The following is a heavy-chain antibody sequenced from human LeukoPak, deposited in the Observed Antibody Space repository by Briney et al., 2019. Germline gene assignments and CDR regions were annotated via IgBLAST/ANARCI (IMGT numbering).Heavy chain of an antibody. CDR1: GYTFTGYY. Sequence: ASVKVSCKASGYTFTGYYMHWVRQAPGQGLEWMGWINPNSGGTNYAQKFQGRVTMTRDTSISTPYMELSRLRSDDTAVYYCARSSTSERPDFDYWGQGTLVTVAS. D-gene: IGHD2-2*01. CDR3: ARSSTSERPDFDY. CDR2: INPNSGGT. J-gene: IGHJ4*02. V-gene: IGHV1-2*02.